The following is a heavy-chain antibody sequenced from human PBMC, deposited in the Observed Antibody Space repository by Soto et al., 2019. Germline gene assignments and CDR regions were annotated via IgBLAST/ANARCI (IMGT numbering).Heavy chain of an antibody. Sequence: LPSAAYGGSFTNYYWGLILQPPGKGLEWIGEINHGGSAKYHPSLKSRVAISLDTPKNQFFLKVTSVPAADSAVYDGAPVRYFVKVFGFWGQGTPVTVSS. V-gene: IGHV4-34*01. CDR3: APVRYFVKVFGF. D-gene: IGHD3-16*02. J-gene: IGHJ4*02. CDR1: GGSFTNYY. CDR2: INHGGSA.